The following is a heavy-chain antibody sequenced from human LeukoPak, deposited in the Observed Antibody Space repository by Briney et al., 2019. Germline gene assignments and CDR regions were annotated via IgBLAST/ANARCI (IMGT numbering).Heavy chain of an antibody. J-gene: IGHJ2*01. CDR1: GFSFSGHW. CDR2: IKSDGSST. V-gene: IGHV3-74*01. D-gene: IGHD2-2*03. CDR3: ARDGFWYFDL. Sequence: GGSLRLSCAASGFSFSGHWMHWARQLPGKGLVWVSRIKSDGSSTNYADSVKGRFTISRDNAKNTLYLQMNSLRAEDTAVYYCARDGFWYFDLWGRGTLVTVSS.